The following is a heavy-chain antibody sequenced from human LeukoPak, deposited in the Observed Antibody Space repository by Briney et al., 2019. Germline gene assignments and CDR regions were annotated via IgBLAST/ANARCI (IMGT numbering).Heavy chain of an antibody. V-gene: IGHV3-30*02. D-gene: IGHD1-14*01. CDR3: AKALRNNWYFDL. J-gene: IGHJ2*01. CDR1: GFIFSNYG. Sequence: PGGSLRLSCAASGFIFSNYGMHWVRQAPGKGLEWLAFTRYDESRTYYADSVKGRFSISRDNSKNTLYLQMNSLRAEDTAVYYCAKALRNNWYFDLWGRGTLVTVSS. CDR2: TRYDESRT.